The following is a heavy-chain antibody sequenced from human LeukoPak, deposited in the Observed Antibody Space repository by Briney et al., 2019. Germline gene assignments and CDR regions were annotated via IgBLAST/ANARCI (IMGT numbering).Heavy chain of an antibody. CDR3: ARANPYCSSTSCYAALGGAFDY. D-gene: IGHD2-2*01. CDR2: IIPIFDTT. V-gene: IGHV1-69*06. Sequence: ASVKVSCKASGGTFRSYGINWVRQASGQGLEWMGGIIPIFDTTNYAQKFQGRVTITADKSTSAAYMELSSLTSDDTAVYYCARANPYCSSTSCYAALGGAFDYWGQGTLVTVSS. J-gene: IGHJ4*02. CDR1: GGTFRSYG.